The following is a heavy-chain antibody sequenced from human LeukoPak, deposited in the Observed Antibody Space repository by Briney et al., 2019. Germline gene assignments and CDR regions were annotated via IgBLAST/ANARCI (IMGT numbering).Heavy chain of an antibody. CDR2: IYYSGST. J-gene: IGHJ3*02. Sequence: SETLSPTCTVSGGSISSYYWSWIRLPPGKGLEWIGYIYYSGSTNYNPSLKSRVTISVDTSKNQFSLKLSSVTAADTAVYYCARARRITMVRGVINAFDIWGQGTMVTVSS. V-gene: IGHV4-59*12. CDR3: ARARRITMVRGVINAFDI. CDR1: GGSISSYY. D-gene: IGHD3-10*01.